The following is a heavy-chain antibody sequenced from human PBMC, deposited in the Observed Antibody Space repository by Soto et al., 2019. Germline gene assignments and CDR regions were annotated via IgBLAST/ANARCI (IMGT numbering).Heavy chain of an antibody. CDR3: ARDGDSSSWYTTDAFDI. J-gene: IGHJ3*02. Sequence: PGGSLRLCCAASGFTFSSYSMNWVRQAPGKGLEWVSSISSSSSYIYYADSVKGRFTISRDNAKNSLYLQMNGLRAEDTAVYYCARDGDSSSWYTTDAFDIWGQGTMVTVSS. CDR1: GFTFSSYS. D-gene: IGHD6-13*01. CDR2: ISSSSSYI. V-gene: IGHV3-21*01.